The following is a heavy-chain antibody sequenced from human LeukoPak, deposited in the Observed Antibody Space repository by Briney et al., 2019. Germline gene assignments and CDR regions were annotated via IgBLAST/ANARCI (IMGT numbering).Heavy chain of an antibody. D-gene: IGHD6-19*01. CDR2: ISGSGGST. Sequence: GGSLRLSCAASGFTFSSYAMSWVRQAPGKGLEWVSAISGSGGSTYYADSVKGRFTISGDNSKNTLYLQMNSLRAEDTAVYYCAKDNQWLVQTFDYWGQGTLVTVSS. V-gene: IGHV3-23*01. J-gene: IGHJ4*02. CDR1: GFTFSSYA. CDR3: AKDNQWLVQTFDY.